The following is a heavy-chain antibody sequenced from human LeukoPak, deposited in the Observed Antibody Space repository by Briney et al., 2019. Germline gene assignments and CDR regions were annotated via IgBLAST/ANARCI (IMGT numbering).Heavy chain of an antibody. J-gene: IGHJ4*02. V-gene: IGHV3-30-3*01. CDR2: ISYDGDHK. D-gene: IGHD1-26*01. CDR3: AREYYSGNYYVFDY. CDR1: GFTFTDYA. Sequence: TGGSLRLSCAASGFTFTDYAIHWVRQAPGKGPEWVAVISYDGDHKYYPDSVKGRFTISRDNSKNTVYLQMNSLRVEDTAVYFCAREYYSGNYYVFDYWGQGTLVTVSS.